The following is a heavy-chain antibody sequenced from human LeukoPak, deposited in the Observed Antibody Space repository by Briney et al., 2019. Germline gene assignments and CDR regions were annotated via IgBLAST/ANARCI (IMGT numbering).Heavy chain of an antibody. J-gene: IGHJ6*03. D-gene: IGHD3-10*01. V-gene: IGHV3-21*01. Sequence: KPGGSLRLSCAASGFTFSSYSMNWVRQAPGKGLEWVSSISSSSSYKYYADSVKGRFTISRDNAKNSLYLQMNSLRAEDTAVYYCARAQKSEVRGVIGNYYYYYMDVWGKGTTVTVSS. CDR3: ARAQKSEVRGVIGNYYYYYMDV. CDR2: ISSSSSYK. CDR1: GFTFSSYS.